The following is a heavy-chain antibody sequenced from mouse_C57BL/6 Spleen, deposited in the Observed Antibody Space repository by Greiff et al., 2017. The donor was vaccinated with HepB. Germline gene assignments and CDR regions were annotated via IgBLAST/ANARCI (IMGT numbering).Heavy chain of an antibody. D-gene: IGHD2-3*01. J-gene: IGHJ2*01. CDR3: AREDDGYPY. V-gene: IGHV1-64*01. CDR2: IHPNSGST. CDR1: GYTFTSYW. Sequence: QVQLKQPGAELVKPGASVKLSCKASGYTFTSYWMHWVKQRPGQGLEWIGMIHPNSGSTNYNEKFKSKATLTVDKSSSTAYMQLSSLTSEDSAVYYCAREDDGYPYGGQGTTLTVSS.